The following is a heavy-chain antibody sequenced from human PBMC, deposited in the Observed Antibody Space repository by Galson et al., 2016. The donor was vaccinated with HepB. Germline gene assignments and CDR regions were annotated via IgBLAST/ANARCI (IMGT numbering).Heavy chain of an antibody. CDR3: AGGTGWYAY. V-gene: IGHV4-4*02. CDR1: GGSISNNNW. J-gene: IGHJ4*02. CDR2: IYHSGST. Sequence: TLSLTCAVSGGSISNNNWWSWVRQPPGKGLEWIGEIYHSGSTNYNPSLKSRVTISLDKSKNLFSLKLRSVTAADTAVYYCAGGTGWYAYWGQGALVTVSS. D-gene: IGHD6-19*01.